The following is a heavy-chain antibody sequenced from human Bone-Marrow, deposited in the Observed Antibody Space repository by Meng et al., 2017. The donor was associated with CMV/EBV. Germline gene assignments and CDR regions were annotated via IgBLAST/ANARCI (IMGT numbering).Heavy chain of an antibody. CDR2: IYSGGST. CDR1: RFTGSSNY. J-gene: IGHJ4*02. D-gene: IGHD2-15*01. V-gene: IGHV3-66*01. CDR3: ASLGRILGIDY. Sequence: SLKISCAATRFTGSSNYMSWVRQAPGKGLEWVSVIYSGGSTYYVDSVKGRFTISRDNSKNTLYLQMNSLRAEDTAEYYCASLGRILGIDYWGQGTLVTVSS.